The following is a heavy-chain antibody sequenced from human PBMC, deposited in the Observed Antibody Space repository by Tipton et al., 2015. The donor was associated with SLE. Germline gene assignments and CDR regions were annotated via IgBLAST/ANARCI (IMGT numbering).Heavy chain of an antibody. CDR1: GFTFSDFY. V-gene: IGHV3-23*01. J-gene: IGHJ4*02. CDR3: SRGTWYGY. D-gene: IGHD6-13*01. CDR2: ISGSGGST. Sequence: SLRLSCAASGFTFSDFYMGWIRQAPGKGLEWVSVISGSGGSTYYADSVKGRFTISRDNSKSTLYLQLNSLRAEDTAVYYCSRGTWYGYWGQGTLVTVSS.